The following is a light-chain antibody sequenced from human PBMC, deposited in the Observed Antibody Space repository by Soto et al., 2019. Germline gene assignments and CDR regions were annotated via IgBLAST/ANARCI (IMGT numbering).Light chain of an antibody. CDR1: SGHSSYA. J-gene: IGLJ2*01. CDR3: QTWGTGIV. Sequence: QLVLTQSPSASASLGASVKLTCTRSSGHSSYAIAWHQQQPEKGPRYLVKLNSDGSHSKGDGIPDRFSGSSSGAERYLTISSLQSEDEADYYCQTWGTGIVFGGGTKLTVL. V-gene: IGLV4-69*01. CDR2: LNSDGSH.